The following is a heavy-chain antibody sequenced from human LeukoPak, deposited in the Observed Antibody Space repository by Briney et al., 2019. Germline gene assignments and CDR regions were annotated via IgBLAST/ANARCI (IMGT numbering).Heavy chain of an antibody. J-gene: IGHJ3*02. D-gene: IGHD4-23*01. CDR1: GYTFTGYY. V-gene: IGHV1-69*10. Sequence: GASVKVSCKASGYTFTGYYMHWVRQAPGQGLEWMGGITPILGTANYAQKFQGRVTINADQSTSTAYMELSSLRSEDTAVYYCARSLIDYGGSYDAFDIRGQGTMVTISS. CDR2: ITPILGTA. CDR3: ARSLIDYGGSYDAFDI.